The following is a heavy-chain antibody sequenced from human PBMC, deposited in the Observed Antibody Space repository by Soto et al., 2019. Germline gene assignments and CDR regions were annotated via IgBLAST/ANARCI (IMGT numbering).Heavy chain of an antibody. CDR2: INHSGST. CDR3: ARGMPDLGYCSGGSCYSSRYYFDY. D-gene: IGHD2-15*01. CDR1: GGSFSGYY. Sequence: SETLSLTCAVYGGSFSGYYWSWIRQPPGKGLEWIGEINHSGSTNYNPSLKSRVTISVDTSKNQFSLKLSSVTAADTAVYYCARGMPDLGYCSGGSCYSSRYYFDYWGQGTLVTVSS. V-gene: IGHV4-34*01. J-gene: IGHJ4*02.